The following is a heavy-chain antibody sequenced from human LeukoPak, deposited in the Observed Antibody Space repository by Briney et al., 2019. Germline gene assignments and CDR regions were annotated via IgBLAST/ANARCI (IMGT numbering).Heavy chain of an antibody. CDR2: VYYTGTT. Sequence: SETLSLTCALSGGSIKNYYWSWIRQPLGKGLEWIGYVYYTGTTTYNPSLKSRVTISVETSKNQFLLTLNSVTAADTAVYHCARQSDPYYHYGLDFWGQGITVIVSS. J-gene: IGHJ6*02. CDR1: GGSIKNYY. CDR3: ARQSDPYYHYGLDF. V-gene: IGHV4-59*01.